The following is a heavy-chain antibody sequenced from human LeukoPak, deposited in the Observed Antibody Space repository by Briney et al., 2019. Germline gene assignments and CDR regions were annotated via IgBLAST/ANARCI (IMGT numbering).Heavy chain of an antibody. CDR2: ISYSGST. CDR3: ARGFDY. V-gene: IGHV4-39*01. CDR1: GGSISSGNYY. Sequence: PSETLSLTCTVSGGSISSGNYYWACILRSPGKGLEWIGRISYSGSTYYNPSLKRRVTISVDTSKNQFSLKLSSVTATDTAVYYCARGFDYWGQGTLVTVSP. J-gene: IGHJ4*02.